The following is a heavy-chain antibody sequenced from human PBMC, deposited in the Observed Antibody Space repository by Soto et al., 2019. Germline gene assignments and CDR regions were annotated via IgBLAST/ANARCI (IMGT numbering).Heavy chain of an antibody. V-gene: IGHV3-23*01. D-gene: IGHD3-3*01. CDR1: GFTFSSYA. J-gene: IGHJ6*02. CDR2: ISGSGGST. Sequence: PGGSLRLSCAASGFTFSSYAMSWVRQAPGKGLEWVSAISGSGGSTYYADSVKGRFTISRDNSKNTLYLQMNSLRAEDTAVYYCATPGYYATRSPYYYYGMDVWGQGTTVTVSS. CDR3: ATPGYYATRSPYYYYGMDV.